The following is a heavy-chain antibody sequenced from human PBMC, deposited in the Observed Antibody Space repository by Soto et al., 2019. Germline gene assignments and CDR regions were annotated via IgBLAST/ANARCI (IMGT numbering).Heavy chain of an antibody. CDR2: IYYGGST. Sequence: KSSETLSLTCTVSGGSISSYYWSWIRQPPGEGLEWIGYIYYGGSTNYNPSLKSRVTISVDTSKNQFSLKLSSVTAADTAVYYCARDRRPYYYDSSGYDYWGQGTLVTVSS. J-gene: IGHJ4*02. D-gene: IGHD3-22*01. CDR3: ARDRRPYYYDSSGYDY. CDR1: GGSISSYY. V-gene: IGHV4-59*01.